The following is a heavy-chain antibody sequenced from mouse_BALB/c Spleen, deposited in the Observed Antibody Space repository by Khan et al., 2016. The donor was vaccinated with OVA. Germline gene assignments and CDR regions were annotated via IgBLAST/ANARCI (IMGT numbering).Heavy chain of an antibody. D-gene: IGHD4-1*01. Sequence: VHLQQSGPVLARPGASVKMSCTASGYTFTSYWMHWVKQRPRQGLEWIGDIYPGNTATNYNQQFKGKAQLTAVTSTSTAYLELSSLTNEDSAVYYCTRRNWDGAWVAYWGQGTLVTVSA. J-gene: IGHJ3*01. CDR3: TRRNWDGAWVAY. V-gene: IGHV1-5*01. CDR2: IYPGNTAT. CDR1: GYTFTSYW.